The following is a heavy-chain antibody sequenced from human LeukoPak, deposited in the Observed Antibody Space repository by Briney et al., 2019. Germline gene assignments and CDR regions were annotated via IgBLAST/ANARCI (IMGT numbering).Heavy chain of an antibody. CDR2: INPNSGGT. D-gene: IGHD5-18*01. J-gene: IGHJ4*02. V-gene: IGHV1-2*06. CDR1: GHTFTGYY. CDR3: ARERGRGYSYGYRYGFDY. Sequence: ASVKVSCKASGHTFTGYYMHWVRQAPGQGLEWMGRINPNSGGTNYAQKFQGRVTMTRDTSISTAYMELSRLRSDDTAVYYCARERGRGYSYGYRYGFDYWGQGTLVTVSS.